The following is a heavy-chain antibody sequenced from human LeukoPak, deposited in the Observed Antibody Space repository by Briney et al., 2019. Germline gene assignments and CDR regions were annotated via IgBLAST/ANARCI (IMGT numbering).Heavy chain of an antibody. CDR1: GFTFSSYA. J-gene: IGHJ4*02. CDR2: ISYDGSNK. Sequence: PGRSLRLSCAASGFTFSSYAMHWVRQAPGKGLEWVAVISYDGSNKYYADSVKGRFIISRDNSKNTLYLQMNSLRAEDTAVYYCASILGGYSYGRLDYWGQGTLVTVSS. D-gene: IGHD5-18*01. V-gene: IGHV3-30*04. CDR3: ASILGGYSYGRLDY.